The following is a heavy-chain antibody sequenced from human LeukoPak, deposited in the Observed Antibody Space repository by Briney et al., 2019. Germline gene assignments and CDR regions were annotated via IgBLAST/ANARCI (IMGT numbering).Heavy chain of an antibody. CDR2: VSASGYT. D-gene: IGHD6-13*01. J-gene: IGHJ4*02. Sequence: PSETLSLTYTVSASISSGDYYWNWIRQPAGKGLEWIGRVSASGYTNYNPSLRSRITISVDTSKNQFSLELTSVTAADTAVYYCAKISGYSTSRTPDYWGQGTLVTVSS. CDR3: AKISGYSTSRTPDY. CDR1: ASISSGDYY. V-gene: IGHV4-61*02.